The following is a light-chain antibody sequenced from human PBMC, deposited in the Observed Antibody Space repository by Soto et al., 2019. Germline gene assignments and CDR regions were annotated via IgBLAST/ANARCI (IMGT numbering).Light chain of an antibody. V-gene: IGKV3-20*01. CDR2: GAS. CDR3: QQFGNSPWT. J-gene: IGKJ1*01. Sequence: EKVMTQSPATLSLSPGGRATLSCRASQSVSNNYLAWYQQKPGQAPRLLIYGASNRATGIPDRFSGSGSGTDFTLTISRLEPEDFAVYFCQQFGNSPWTFGQGTKVDI. CDR1: QSVSNNY.